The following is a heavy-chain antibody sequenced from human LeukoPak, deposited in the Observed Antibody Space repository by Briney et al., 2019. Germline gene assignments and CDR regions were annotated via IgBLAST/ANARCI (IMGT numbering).Heavy chain of an antibody. CDR3: ARLSYCDYVWGSYRSHDAFDI. CDR1: GFTFSSYW. V-gene: IGHV3-7*01. J-gene: IGHJ3*02. D-gene: IGHD3-16*02. CDR2: IKQDGSEK. Sequence: GGSLRLSCAASGFTFSSYWMSWVRQAPGKGPEWVANIKQDGSEKYYVDSVKGRFTISRDNAKNSLYLQMNSLRAEDTAVYYCARLSYCDYVWGSYRSHDAFDIWGQGTMVTVSS.